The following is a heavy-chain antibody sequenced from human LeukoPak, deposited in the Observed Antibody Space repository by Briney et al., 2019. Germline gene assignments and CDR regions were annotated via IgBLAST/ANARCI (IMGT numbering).Heavy chain of an antibody. CDR1: GGYISTSNYY. J-gene: IGHJ4*02. V-gene: IGHV4-39*01. Sequence: PSETLSLTCTVSGGYISTSNYYWGWIRQSPGKGLEWIGNIYYSGSTYYNPSLKSRVSLSIDTSMNQFSLKVNSLTVADTAVYYCARFFYYDASRHPFWGQGTLVAVSS. CDR2: IYYSGST. D-gene: IGHD3-16*01. CDR3: ARFFYYDASRHPF.